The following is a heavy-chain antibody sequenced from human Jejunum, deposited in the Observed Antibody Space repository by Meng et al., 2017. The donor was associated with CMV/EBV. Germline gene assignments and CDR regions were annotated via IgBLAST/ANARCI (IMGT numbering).Heavy chain of an antibody. J-gene: IGHJ4*02. CDR3: AKDSGMEMYYFDY. CDR1: GFTFSRNK. CDR2: IVYDGSNK. V-gene: IGHV3-30*02. D-gene: IGHD3-10*01. Sequence: SGFTFSRNKMHWVRQAPGKGLEWVTFIVYDGSNKYSVESVKGRFTISRDNSKNTLYLQMNSLRPEDTAVYYCAKDSGMEMYYFDYWGQGTLVTVSS.